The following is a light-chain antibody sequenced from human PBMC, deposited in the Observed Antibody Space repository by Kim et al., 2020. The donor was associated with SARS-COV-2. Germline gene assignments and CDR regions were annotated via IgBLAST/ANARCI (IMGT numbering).Light chain of an antibody. J-gene: IGLJ3*02. CDR2: GKN. V-gene: IGLV3-19*01. Sequence: LGETVRITCQGASLRSYYASWYQQKPGQAPVLVIYGKNNRPSGIPDRFSGSSSGNTASLTITGAQAEDEADYYCNSRDSSGNHLVFGGGTQLTVL. CDR3: NSRDSSGNHLV. CDR1: SLRSYY.